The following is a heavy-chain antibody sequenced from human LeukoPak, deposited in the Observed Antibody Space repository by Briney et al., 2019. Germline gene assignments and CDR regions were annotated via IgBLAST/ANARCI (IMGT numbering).Heavy chain of an antibody. D-gene: IGHD3-16*02. CDR2: INPNSGGT. Sequence: ASVKVSCKASGYTFTGYYMHWVRQAPGQGLEWMGWINPNSGGTSYAQKFQGRVTMTRDTSTSTVYMELSSLRSEDTAVYYCARDSLPRADGYYYYYYMDVWGKGTTVTISS. CDR1: GYTFTGYY. CDR3: ARDSLPRADGYYYYYYMDV. J-gene: IGHJ6*03. V-gene: IGHV1-2*02.